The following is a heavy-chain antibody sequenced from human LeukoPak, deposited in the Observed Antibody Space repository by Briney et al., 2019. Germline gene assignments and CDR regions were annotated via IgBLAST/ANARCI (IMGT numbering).Heavy chain of an antibody. CDR3: ARGVVRLALYYYYGMDL. D-gene: IGHD5-12*01. Sequence: PSETLSLTCAVYGGSFSGYYWSWIRQPPGKGLEWIGEINHSGSTNYNPSLKSRVTISVDTSKNQFSLKLSSVTAADTAVYYCARGVVRLALYYYYGMDLWGQGTTVTVSS. CDR2: INHSGST. J-gene: IGHJ6*02. CDR1: GGSFSGYY. V-gene: IGHV4-34*01.